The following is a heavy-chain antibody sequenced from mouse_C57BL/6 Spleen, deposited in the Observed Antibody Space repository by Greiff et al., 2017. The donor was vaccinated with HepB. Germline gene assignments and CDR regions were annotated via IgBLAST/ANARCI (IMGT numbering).Heavy chain of an antibody. J-gene: IGHJ3*01. V-gene: IGHV1-64*01. CDR1: GYTFTSYW. CDR2: IHPNSGST. D-gene: IGHD3-2*02. Sequence: QVQLQQPGAELVKPGASVKLSCKASGYTFTSYWMHWVKQRPGQGLEWIGMIHPNSGSTNYNEKFKSKATLTVDKSSSTAYMQLSSLTSEDSAVYYCASSSGSAWFAYWGQGTLVTVSA. CDR3: ASSSGSAWFAY.